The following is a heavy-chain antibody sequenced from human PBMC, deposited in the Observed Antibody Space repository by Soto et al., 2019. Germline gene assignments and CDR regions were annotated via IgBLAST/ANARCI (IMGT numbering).Heavy chain of an antibody. CDR3: ARKKSPRDGSGSYYNVLNYYGMDV. CDR2: IIPIFGTA. CDR1: GGTFSSYA. V-gene: IGHV1-69*13. J-gene: IGHJ6*02. D-gene: IGHD3-10*01. Sequence: GASVKVSCKASGGTFSSYAISWVRQAPGQGLEWMGGIIPIFGTANYAQKLQGRVTSTADESTSTAYMELSSLRSEDTAVYYCARKKSPRDGSGSYYNVLNYYGMDVWGQGTTVTVSS.